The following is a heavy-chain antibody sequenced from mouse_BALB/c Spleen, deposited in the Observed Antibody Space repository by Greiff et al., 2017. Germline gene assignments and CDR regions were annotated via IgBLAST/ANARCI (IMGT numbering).Heavy chain of an antibody. D-gene: IGHD2-1*01. CDR1: GYSITSGYR. J-gene: IGHJ2*01. CDR3: ARDGNYEDY. V-gene: IGHV3-1*02. Sequence: ESGPDLVKPSQSLSLTCTVTGYSITSGYRWHWIRQFPGNKLEWMGYIHYSGSTNYNPSLKSRISITRDTSKNQFFLQLNSVTTEDTATYYCARDGNYEDYWGQGTTLTVSS. CDR2: IHYSGST.